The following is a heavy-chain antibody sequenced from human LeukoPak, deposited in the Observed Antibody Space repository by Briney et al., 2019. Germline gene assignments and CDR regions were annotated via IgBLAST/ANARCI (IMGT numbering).Heavy chain of an antibody. CDR1: GGSFSGYY. CDR2: INHSGST. Sequence: PSETLSLTCAVYGGSFSGYYWSWIRQPPGKGLEWIGEINHSGSTNYNPSLKSRVTISVDTSKSQFSLKLSSVTAADTAVYYCARSPSWYCSSTSRYPDYWGQGTLVTVSS. D-gene: IGHD2-2*01. CDR3: ARSPSWYCSSTSRYPDY. J-gene: IGHJ4*02. V-gene: IGHV4-34*01.